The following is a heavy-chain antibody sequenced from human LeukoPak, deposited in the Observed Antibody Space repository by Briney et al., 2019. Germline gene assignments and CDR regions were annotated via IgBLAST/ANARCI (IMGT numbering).Heavy chain of an antibody. CDR2: IIPIFGTA. V-gene: IGHV1-69*05. Sequence: SVKVSCKASGGTFSSYAMSWARQAPGQGLEWMGGIIPIFGTANYAQKFQGRVTITTDESTSTAYMELSSLRSEDTAVYYCARDPSSYSSGWEGDWFDPWGQGTLVTVSS. CDR3: ARDPSSYSSGWEGDWFDP. J-gene: IGHJ5*02. D-gene: IGHD6-19*01. CDR1: GGTFSSYA.